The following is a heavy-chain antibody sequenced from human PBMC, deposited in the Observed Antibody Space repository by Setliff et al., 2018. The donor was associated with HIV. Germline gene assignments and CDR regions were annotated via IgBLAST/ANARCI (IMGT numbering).Heavy chain of an antibody. Sequence: ASVKVSCKASGYTVTGSYMHWVRQAPGQGLEWMGWINPNSGGTTYAQKFQGRVTMTRDTSISTAYMEVSRLRSDDPAVYYCARDHCSSSGFYEYSYYGMDVWGQGTTVTVSS. D-gene: IGHD2-2*01. J-gene: IGHJ6*02. CDR2: INPNSGGT. V-gene: IGHV1-2*02. CDR3: ARDHCSSSGFYEYSYYGMDV. CDR1: GYTVTGSY.